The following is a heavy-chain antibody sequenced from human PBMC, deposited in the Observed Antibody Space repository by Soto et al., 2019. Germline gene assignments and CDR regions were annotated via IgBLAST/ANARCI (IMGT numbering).Heavy chain of an antibody. Sequence: GGSLRLSCAASGFKFSNYAMSWVRQAPGKGLEWVSLISATGGGTYYADSVKGRFTISRDNSHNTLYLQVHSLTAEDTAVYYCAKVRLVGGNSALYFDFWGQAAHVTV. V-gene: IGHV3-23*01. CDR3: AKVRLVGGNSALYFDF. CDR2: ISATGGGT. D-gene: IGHD2-15*01. J-gene: IGHJ5*01. CDR1: GFKFSNYA.